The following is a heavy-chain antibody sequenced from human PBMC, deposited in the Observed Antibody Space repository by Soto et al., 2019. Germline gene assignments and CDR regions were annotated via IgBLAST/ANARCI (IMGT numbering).Heavy chain of an antibody. CDR3: ARDPVDTAMVTPAFDY. J-gene: IGHJ4*02. CDR1: GGSFSGYY. D-gene: IGHD5-18*01. V-gene: IGHV4-34*01. CDR2: INHSGST. Sequence: SETLSLTCAVYGGSFSGYYWSWIRQPPGKGLEWIGEINHSGSTNYNPSLKSRVTISVDTSKNQFSLKLSSVTAADTAVYYCARDPVDTAMVTPAFDYWGQGTLVTVSS.